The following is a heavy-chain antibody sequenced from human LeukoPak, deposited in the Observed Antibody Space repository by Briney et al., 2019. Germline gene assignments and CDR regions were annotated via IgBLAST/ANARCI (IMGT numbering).Heavy chain of an antibody. CDR3: AKTREGNYYIDV. CDR2: MNPNSGNT. Sequence: ASVKVSCKASGYTFTSYDINWGRQATGQGGEWRGWMNPNSGNTGYAQKFQGRVTMTRNTSISTAYMELSSLRSEDTAVYYCAKTREGNYYIDVWGEGTTVTVSS. V-gene: IGHV1-8*01. CDR1: GYTFTSYD. J-gene: IGHJ6*03.